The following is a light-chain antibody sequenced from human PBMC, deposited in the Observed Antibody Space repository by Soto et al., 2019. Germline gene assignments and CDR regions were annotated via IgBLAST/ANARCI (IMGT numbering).Light chain of an antibody. J-gene: IGLJ1*01. CDR1: SSNIGAGYD. Sequence: QSVLTQPPSVSGAPGQRVTISCTGGSSNIGAGYDIHWYQPLPGTAPKLLIYDNSNRPSTVPDRFSGSKSGTAASLAITGLQAEDEADYYCQSYDSSMSGRVFGTGTKLTVL. CDR3: QSYDSSMSGRV. V-gene: IGLV1-40*01. CDR2: DNS.